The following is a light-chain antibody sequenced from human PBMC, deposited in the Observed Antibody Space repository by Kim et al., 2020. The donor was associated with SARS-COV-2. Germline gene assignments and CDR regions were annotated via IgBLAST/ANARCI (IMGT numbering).Light chain of an antibody. CDR2: QDS. Sequence: SSELTQPPSVSVSPGQTASITCSGDKLGDKYACWYQQKPGQSPVLVIYQDSKRPSGIPERFSGSNSGNTATLTISGTQAMDEADYYCQAWDSSTPKVVFGGGTQLTVL. CDR1: KLGDKY. CDR3: QAWDSSTPKVV. V-gene: IGLV3-1*01. J-gene: IGLJ2*01.